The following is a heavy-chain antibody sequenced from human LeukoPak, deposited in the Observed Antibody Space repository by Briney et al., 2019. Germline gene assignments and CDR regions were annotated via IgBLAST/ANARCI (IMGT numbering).Heavy chain of an antibody. D-gene: IGHD3-16*01. CDR2: IYHSGST. J-gene: IGHJ4*02. CDR3: ARERSFNYVWGSYTDFDY. V-gene: IGHV4-38-2*02. CDR1: GYSISSGYY. Sequence: SETLSLTCTVSGYSISSGYYWGWIRQPPGKGLEWIGSIYHSGSTYYNPSLKSRVTMSVDTSKNQFSLKLSSVTAADTAVYYCARERSFNYVWGSYTDFDYWGQGTLATVSS.